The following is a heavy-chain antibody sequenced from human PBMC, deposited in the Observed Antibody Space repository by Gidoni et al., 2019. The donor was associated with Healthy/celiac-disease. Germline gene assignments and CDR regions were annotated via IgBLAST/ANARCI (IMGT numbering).Heavy chain of an antibody. D-gene: IGHD5-12*01. J-gene: IGHJ4*02. CDR2: IWYDGRNK. CDR3: ARDHLARGMATIPWY. Sequence: QVQLVESGGGVVQPGRSLRLSCAASGFTFSSYGMHWVRQAPGKGREWVAVIWYDGRNKYYADSVKGRFTISRDNSKNTLYLQMNSLRAEDTAVYYCARDHLARGMATIPWYWGQGTLVTVSS. CDR1: GFTFSSYG. V-gene: IGHV3-33*08.